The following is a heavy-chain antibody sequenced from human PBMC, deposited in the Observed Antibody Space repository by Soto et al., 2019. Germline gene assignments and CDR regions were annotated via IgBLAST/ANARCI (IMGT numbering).Heavy chain of an antibody. V-gene: IGHV3-33*01. CDR2: IWYDGSNK. CDR3: ERDRSRYNWNDPYYYYGMDV. CDR1: GFTFSSYG. J-gene: IGHJ6*02. D-gene: IGHD1-20*01. Sequence: QVQLVESGGGVVQPGRSLRLSCAASGFTFSSYGMHWVRQAPGKGLEWVAVIWYDGSNKYYADSVKGRFTISRDNSKNTLYLQMNSLRAEDTAVYYCERDRSRYNWNDPYYYYGMDVWGQGTTVTVSS.